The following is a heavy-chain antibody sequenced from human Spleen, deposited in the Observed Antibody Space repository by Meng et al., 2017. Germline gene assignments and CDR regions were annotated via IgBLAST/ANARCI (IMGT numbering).Heavy chain of an antibody. Sequence: GGSLRLSCTASGLTVDDHAMHWVRHAPGKGLEWVSGISLNIVGIGYADSVKGRFTVSRDNAKNSLYLQMNSLRTEDTALYYCAKGYTSSWYNFDFWGQGTLVTVSS. J-gene: IGHJ4*02. CDR3: AKGYTSSWYNFDF. D-gene: IGHD6-13*01. CDR2: ISLNIVGI. V-gene: IGHV3-9*01. CDR1: GLTVDDHA.